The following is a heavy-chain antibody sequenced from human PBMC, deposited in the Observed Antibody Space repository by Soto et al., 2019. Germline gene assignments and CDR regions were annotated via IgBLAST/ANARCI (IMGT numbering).Heavy chain of an antibody. Sequence: QVHLQESGPGLVKPSETLSLTCTVSIGSISSYYWGWIRQPPGKGLEWIGYIYYSGNTNYNPSLKSRVTISVDTSKNQFSRKLSSVTAADTAVYYCARRPSYYYDSTGYIHAYFDYCGQGALVTVSS. J-gene: IGHJ4*02. CDR2: IYYSGNT. V-gene: IGHV4-59*01. CDR1: IGSISSYY. CDR3: ARRPSYYYDSTGYIHAYFDY. D-gene: IGHD3-22*01.